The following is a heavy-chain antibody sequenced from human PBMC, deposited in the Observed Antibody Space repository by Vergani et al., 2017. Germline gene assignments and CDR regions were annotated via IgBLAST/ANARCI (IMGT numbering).Heavy chain of an antibody. CDR1: GFTFSNAW. CDR3: TTDLGIAARPPYYFDY. Sequence: EVQLVESGGGLVKPGGSLRLSCAASGFTFSNAWMSWVRQAPGKGLEWVGRIKSKTDGGTTDYAAPVKGRFTISRDDSKNTLYLQMNSLKTEDTAVYYCTTDLGIAARPPYYFDYWGQGTLVTVSS. CDR2: IKSKTDGGTT. J-gene: IGHJ4*02. V-gene: IGHV3-15*01. D-gene: IGHD6-6*01.